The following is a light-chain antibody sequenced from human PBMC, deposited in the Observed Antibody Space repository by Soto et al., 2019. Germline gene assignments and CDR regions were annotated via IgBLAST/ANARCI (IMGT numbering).Light chain of an antibody. Sequence: QSALTQPASVSGSPGQSITFSCTGTSSDIGGYNYVSWYQRHPGKAPKLMIYEVSNRPSRVSDRFSGSKSGNTASLTISGLQAEDEADYYCTSYTSSTTHYVFGTGTKLTVL. V-gene: IGLV2-14*01. CDR3: TSYTSSTTHYV. J-gene: IGLJ1*01. CDR1: SSDIGGYNY. CDR2: EVS.